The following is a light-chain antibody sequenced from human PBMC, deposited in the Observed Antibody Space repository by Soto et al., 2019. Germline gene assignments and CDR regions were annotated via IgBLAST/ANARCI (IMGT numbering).Light chain of an antibody. Sequence: QSVLTQPASVSGSPGQSITISCTGTSSDVGSYNLVSWYQQHPGKAPKLMIYEGSKRPSGVSNRFSGSKSGNTASLTISGLQAEDEADYYCCSYAGSLPSFGGGTKLTVL. CDR1: SSDVGSYNL. CDR2: EGS. J-gene: IGLJ3*02. CDR3: CSYAGSLPS. V-gene: IGLV2-23*01.